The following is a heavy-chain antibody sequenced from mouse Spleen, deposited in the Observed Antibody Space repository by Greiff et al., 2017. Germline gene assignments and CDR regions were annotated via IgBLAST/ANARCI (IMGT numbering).Heavy chain of an antibody. J-gene: IGHJ2*01. CDR1: GYAFSSSW. D-gene: IGHD2-1*01. Sequence: QVQLQQSGPELVKPGASVKISCKASGYAFSSSWMNWVKQRPGKGLEWIGRIYPGDGDTNYNGKFKGKATLTADKSSSTAYMQLSSLTSEDSAVYFCARGIYYGNYNVPFDYWGQGTTLTVSS. V-gene: IGHV1-82*01. CDR3: ARGIYYGNYNVPFDY. CDR2: IYPGDGDT.